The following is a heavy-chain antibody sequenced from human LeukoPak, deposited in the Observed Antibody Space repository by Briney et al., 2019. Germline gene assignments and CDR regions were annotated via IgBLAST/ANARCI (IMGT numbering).Heavy chain of an antibody. J-gene: IGHJ4*02. V-gene: IGHV3-21*01. Sequence: GGSLRLSCAASGFTFSSYSMNWVRQAPGKGLEWVSSISSSSSYIYYADSVKGRFTISRDNAKNSLYLQMNSLRAEDTAVYNCARDLIIPSTMIGSLEYWGQGTLVTVSS. CDR3: ARDLIIPSTMIGSLEY. D-gene: IGHD3-22*01. CDR1: GFTFSSYS. CDR2: ISSSSSYI.